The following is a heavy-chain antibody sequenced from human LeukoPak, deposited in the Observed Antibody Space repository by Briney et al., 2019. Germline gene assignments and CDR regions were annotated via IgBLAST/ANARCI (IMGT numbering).Heavy chain of an antibody. CDR1: GFTFSSYA. CDR2: ISYDGSNK. D-gene: IGHD3-10*01. Sequence: GRSLRLSCAASGFTFSSYAMHWVRQAPGKGLEWVADISYDGSNKYYADSVKGRFTISRDNSKNTLYLQMNSLRAEDTALYYCAKADTLGRGWKAAMDVWGQGTTVTVSS. J-gene: IGHJ6*02. CDR3: AKADTLGRGWKAAMDV. V-gene: IGHV3-30-3*01.